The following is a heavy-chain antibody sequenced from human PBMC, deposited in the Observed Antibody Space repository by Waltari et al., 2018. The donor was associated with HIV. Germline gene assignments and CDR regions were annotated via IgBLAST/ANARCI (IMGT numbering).Heavy chain of an antibody. D-gene: IGHD2-15*01. V-gene: IGHV3-72*01. CDR2: IGSKHNDYQT. Sequence: EVQLVDSGGGLVQPGGSLRLSCVASGFAFSDHYMDWVRQAPGKGLEWVGYIGSKHNDYQTEYAASVKGRFTFSREDSKNSVFLQMNSLKTEDTAVYYCVRRLGYSIGGGVWLETFDIWGQGTVVSVSS. J-gene: IGHJ3*02. CDR3: VRRLGYSIGGGVWLETFDI. CDR1: GFAFSDHY.